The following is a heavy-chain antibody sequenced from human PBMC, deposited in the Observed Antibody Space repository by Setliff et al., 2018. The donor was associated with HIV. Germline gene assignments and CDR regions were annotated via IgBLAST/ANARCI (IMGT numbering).Heavy chain of an antibody. CDR2: ISSSSSYI. Sequence: GGSLRLSCAASGFTFSSYSMNWVRQAPGKGLEWVSSISSSSSYIYYADSVKGRFTISRDNAKNSLYLQMNSLGAEDTAVYYCARGTVGATFLHNDYWGQGTLVTVSS. D-gene: IGHD1-26*01. CDR1: GFTFSSYS. V-gene: IGHV3-21*01. J-gene: IGHJ4*02. CDR3: ARGTVGATFLHNDY.